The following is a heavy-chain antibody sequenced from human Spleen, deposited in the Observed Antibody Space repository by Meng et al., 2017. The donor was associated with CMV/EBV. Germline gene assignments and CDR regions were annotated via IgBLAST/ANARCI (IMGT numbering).Heavy chain of an antibody. CDR3: AHTGGWLADY. D-gene: IGHD6-19*01. CDR2: IYWNDDN. J-gene: IGHJ4*02. Sequence: TRTFSGFSLSTIAVGVGWIRQPPGKAPEWLALIYWNDDNHYSPSLRSRLTITKDTSKNQVVFTMTNVDPVDTGTYYCAHTGGWLADYWGQGILVTVSS. V-gene: IGHV2-5*01. CDR1: GFSLSTIAVG.